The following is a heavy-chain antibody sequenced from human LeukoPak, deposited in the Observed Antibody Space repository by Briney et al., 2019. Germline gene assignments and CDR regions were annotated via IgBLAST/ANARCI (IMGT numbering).Heavy chain of an antibody. CDR2: IIPIFGTA. CDR3: ARDFELSGSYDH. V-gene: IGHV1-69*01. J-gene: IGHJ4*02. D-gene: IGHD1-26*01. CDR1: GGTFISYA. Sequence: GASVKVSCKASGGTFISYAISWVRQAPGQGLEWMGGIIPIFGTANYAQKFQGRVTITADESTSTAYMELSSLRPEDTAVYYCARDFELSGSYDHWGQGTLVTVSS.